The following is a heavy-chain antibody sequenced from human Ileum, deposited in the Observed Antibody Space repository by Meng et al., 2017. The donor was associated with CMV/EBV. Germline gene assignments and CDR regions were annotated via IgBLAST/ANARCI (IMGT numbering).Heavy chain of an antibody. D-gene: IGHD6-19*01. CDR2: ISGSGGST. Sequence: GESLKISCAASGFTFSSYAMSWVRQAPGKGLEWVSAISGSGGSTYYADSVKGRFTISRDDSKNTLYLQMNSLRVEDTAVYYCAKDRSSGYYYFDYWGQGTLVTVSS. CDR1: GFTFSSYA. V-gene: IGHV3-23*01. J-gene: IGHJ4*02. CDR3: AKDRSSGYYYFDY.